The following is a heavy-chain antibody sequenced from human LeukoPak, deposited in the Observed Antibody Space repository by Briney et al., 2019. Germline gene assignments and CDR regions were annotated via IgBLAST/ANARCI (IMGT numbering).Heavy chain of an antibody. CDR2: IYYSGST. CDR3: ARHLSYGDSNYFDY. D-gene: IGHD4-17*01. V-gene: IGHV4-59*08. J-gene: IGHJ4*02. CDR1: GGSINNYY. Sequence: TSETLSLTCTASGGSINNYYWSWIRQPPGKGLEWMGYIYYSGSTKYNASLKSRVIISVDTSKNQFSLKLSSVTAADTAVYYCARHLSYGDSNYFDYWGQGALVTVSS.